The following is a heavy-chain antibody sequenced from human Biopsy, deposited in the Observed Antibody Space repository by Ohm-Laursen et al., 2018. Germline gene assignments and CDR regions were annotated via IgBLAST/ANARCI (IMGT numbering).Heavy chain of an antibody. J-gene: IGHJ4*02. CDR3: AREGDDSSGYTPHYFDY. V-gene: IGHV3-33*01. CDR1: GFTFSIYG. D-gene: IGHD3-22*01. CDR2: IWYDGSNK. Sequence: SLRLSCTASGFTFSIYGMHWVRQAPGKGLEWVAVIWYDGSNKYYADSVKGRFTISRDDPKSTLYLQMNGLRAEDTAVYYCAREGDDSSGYTPHYFDYWGQGTLVTVSS.